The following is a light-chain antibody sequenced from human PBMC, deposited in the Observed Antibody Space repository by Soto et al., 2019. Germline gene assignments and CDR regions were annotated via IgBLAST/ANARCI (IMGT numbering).Light chain of an antibody. CDR1: HYISNY. CDR2: DAS. V-gene: IGKV1-33*01. J-gene: IGKJ5*01. CDR3: QQYDDLPIT. Sequence: IQMTQSPSSLSASVGDRFTITCQASHYISNYLNGSQHKPGKAPKLLIYDASNLETGVPSRFSGSGSGTDFTFTISSLQPEDIQPYYCQQYDDLPITFGQGTRLEIK.